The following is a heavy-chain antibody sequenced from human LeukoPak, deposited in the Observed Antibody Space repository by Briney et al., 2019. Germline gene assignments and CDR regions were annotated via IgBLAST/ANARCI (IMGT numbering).Heavy chain of an antibody. CDR3: ARLKYYDSTGYSSGYYMDV. J-gene: IGHJ6*03. D-gene: IGHD3-22*01. CDR1: GGSIINYY. V-gene: IGHV4-4*07. CDR2: IYITGST. Sequence: SETLSLTCSVAGGSIINYYWSWIRQSAGTGLEWVGRIYITGSTTYNPSLQSRLSMSVDTSKNQFSLRLRSVGAADTAVYYCARLKYYDSTGYSSGYYMDVWGKGITVTVSS.